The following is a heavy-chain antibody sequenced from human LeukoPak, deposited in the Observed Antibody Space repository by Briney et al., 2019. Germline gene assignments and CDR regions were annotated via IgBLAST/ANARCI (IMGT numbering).Heavy chain of an antibody. CDR2: ISYDGSNK. D-gene: IGHD4-17*01. Sequence: PGGSLRLSCVASGFTFSNYAMYWVRQAPGKGLEWVAVISYDGSNKYYADSVKGRFTISRDNSKNTQYLQMNSLRAEDTAVYYCARNSLLGDKDYYFDYWGQGTLVTVSS. CDR3: ARNSLLGDKDYYFDY. J-gene: IGHJ4*02. CDR1: GFTFSNYA. V-gene: IGHV3-30*04.